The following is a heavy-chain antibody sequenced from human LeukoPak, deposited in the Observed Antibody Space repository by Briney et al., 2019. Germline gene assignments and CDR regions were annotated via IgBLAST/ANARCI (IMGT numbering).Heavy chain of an antibody. CDR1: GFTFSSYW. CDR2: IKQDGSEK. V-gene: IGHV3-7*01. CDR3: ARLGSVRGGATSPAFDY. D-gene: IGHD3-10*01. Sequence: GGSLRLSCAASGFTFSSYWMSWVRQAPGKGLEWVANIKQDGSEKYYVDSVKGRFTISRDNAKNSLYLQMNSLRAEDTAVYYCARLGSVRGGATSPAFDYWGQGTLVTVSS. J-gene: IGHJ4*02.